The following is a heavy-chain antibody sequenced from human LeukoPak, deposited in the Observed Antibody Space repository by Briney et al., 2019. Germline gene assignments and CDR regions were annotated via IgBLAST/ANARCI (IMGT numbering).Heavy chain of an antibody. Sequence: PGGSLRLSCAASGFTFSAYWMHWVRQPPGKGLEWLADIRQDGDQTYYADSVKGRFTISRDNAKNSLYLQLNSLRAEDTAVYYCAKDLASTGALDLWGQGTLVTVSS. CDR3: AKDLASTGALDL. D-gene: IGHD1-14*01. V-gene: IGHV3-7*01. J-gene: IGHJ4*02. CDR1: GFTFSAYW. CDR2: IRQDGDQT.